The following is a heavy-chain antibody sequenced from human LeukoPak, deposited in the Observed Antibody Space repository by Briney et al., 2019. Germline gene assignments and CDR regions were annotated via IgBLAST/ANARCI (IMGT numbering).Heavy chain of an antibody. CDR3: ASIIYYDFWSGYHNWFDP. J-gene: IGHJ5*02. CDR2: IYYSGST. V-gene: IGHV4-39*07. CDR1: GGSISSSDYF. D-gene: IGHD3-3*01. Sequence: SETLSLTCTVSGGSISSSDYFWGWIRQPPGKGLEWIGSIYYSGSTYYNPSLKSRVTISVDTSKNQFSLKLSSVTAADTAVYYCASIIYYDFWSGYHNWFDPWGQGTLVTVSS.